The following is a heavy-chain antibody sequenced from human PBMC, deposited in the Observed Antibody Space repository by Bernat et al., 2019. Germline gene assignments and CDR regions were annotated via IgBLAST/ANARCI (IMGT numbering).Heavy chain of an antibody. Sequence: QVHLLQSGAEVKKPGASVKVSCKASGYMFTSNAMHWVRQAPGQRPEWMGWINTDNGNTSYSQNFQGRVTITKDTSATTVYMELSSLRSEDTAVYYCARDLGAYYDSSGYTIDIWGQGTMVTVSA. CDR2: INTDNGNT. CDR1: GYMFTSNA. CDR3: ARDLGAYYDSSGYTIDI. J-gene: IGHJ3*02. V-gene: IGHV1-3*04. D-gene: IGHD3-22*01.